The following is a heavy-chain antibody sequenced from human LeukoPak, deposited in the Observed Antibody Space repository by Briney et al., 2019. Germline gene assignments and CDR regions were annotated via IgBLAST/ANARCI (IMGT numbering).Heavy chain of an antibody. CDR3: AKGRGYCSGGSCYSDY. J-gene: IGHJ4*02. D-gene: IGHD2-15*01. V-gene: IGHV3-23*01. CDR2: FSGSGDST. Sequence: PGGSLRLSCAASGFTFSSYAMSWVRQAPGKGLEWVSTFSGSGDSTYYADSVKGRFTISRDNSKNTLYLQMHSLRAEDTAVYYCAKGRGYCSGGSCYSDYWGQGTLVTVSS. CDR1: GFTFSSYA.